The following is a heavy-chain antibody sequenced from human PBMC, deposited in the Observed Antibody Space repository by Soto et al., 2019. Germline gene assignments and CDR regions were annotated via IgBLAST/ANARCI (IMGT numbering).Heavy chain of an antibody. J-gene: IGHJ4*02. CDR2: INAVNGNK. CDR1: GYTFTRFA. V-gene: IGHV1-3*01. Sequence: ASVKVSCKASGYTFTRFAIHWVRQAPGQSLEWMVWINAVNGNKKYSQKFQGRVTITMDTSANTVHMEVSSLTSEDTALYYCAREGDQSGYDYGLDFWGQGTLVTVSS. CDR3: AREGDQSGYDYGLDF. D-gene: IGHD5-12*01.